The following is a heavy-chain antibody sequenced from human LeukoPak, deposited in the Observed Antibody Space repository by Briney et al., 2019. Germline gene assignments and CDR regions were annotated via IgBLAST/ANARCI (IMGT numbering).Heavy chain of an antibody. CDR1: GFTVSDNY. Sequence: PGGSLTLSCAPSGFTVSDNYMSWVRQAPGKGLEWVSVFYSGGSTRYADSVKGRFTISRDNSKNTLYLQLNSLRAEDTAVYFCASSSWSSEYFHYWGQGTLVTVSS. CDR3: ASSSWSSEYFHY. V-gene: IGHV3-66*01. CDR2: FYSGGST. D-gene: IGHD6-13*01. J-gene: IGHJ1*01.